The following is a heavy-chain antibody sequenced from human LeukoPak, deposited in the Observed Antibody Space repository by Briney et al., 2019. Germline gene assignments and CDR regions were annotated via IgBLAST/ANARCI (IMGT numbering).Heavy chain of an antibody. V-gene: IGHV4-34*01. CDR2: INHSGST. CDR3: ARLRPRMITFGEVIGWFDP. Sequence: SETQSLTCAVYGGSFSGYYWSWIRQPPGKGLEWIGEINHSGSTNYNPSLKSRVTISIDTSKNQFSPKQSSVTAADTAVYYCARLRPRMITFGEVIGWFDPWGQGILVTVSS. CDR1: GGSFSGYY. D-gene: IGHD3-16*01. J-gene: IGHJ5*02.